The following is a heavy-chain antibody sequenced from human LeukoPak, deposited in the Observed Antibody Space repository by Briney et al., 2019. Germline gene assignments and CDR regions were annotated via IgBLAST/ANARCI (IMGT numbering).Heavy chain of an antibody. J-gene: IGHJ3*02. CDR2: ISYDGSNK. V-gene: IGHV3-30*04. CDR3: AKDSAGLLELRVFDI. Sequence: GRSLRLSCAASGFTFSSYAMHWARQAPGKGLEWVAVISYDGSNKYCADSVKGRFTISRDNSKNTLYLQMNSLRAEDTAVYYCAKDSAGLLELRVFDIWGQGTMVTVSS. CDR1: GFTFSSYA. D-gene: IGHD1-7*01.